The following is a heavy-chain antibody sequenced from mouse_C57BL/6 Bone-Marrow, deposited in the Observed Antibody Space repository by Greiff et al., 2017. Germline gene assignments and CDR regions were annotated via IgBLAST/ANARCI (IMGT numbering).Heavy chain of an antibody. CDR3: ARWGYYGSSSYYYAMDY. CDR2: IYPGNGDT. CDR1: GYTFTSYN. J-gene: IGHJ4*01. D-gene: IGHD1-1*01. Sequence: QVQLQQSGAELVRPGASVKMSCKASGYTFTSYNMHWVKQTPRQGLEWIGAIYPGNGDTPYNQKFKGKATLTVDKSSSTAYMQLSSLTSEDSAVYFCARWGYYGSSSYYYAMDYWGQGTSVTVSS. V-gene: IGHV1-12*01.